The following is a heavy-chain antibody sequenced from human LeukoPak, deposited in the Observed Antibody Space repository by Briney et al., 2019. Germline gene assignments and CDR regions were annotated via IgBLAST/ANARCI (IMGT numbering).Heavy chain of an antibody. CDR2: ISYDGSNK. CDR1: GFTFSSYA. CDR3: ARGNDYGNPSYYYGMDV. D-gene: IGHD4-11*01. J-gene: IGHJ6*04. Sequence: GRSLRLSCAASGFTFSSYAMHWVRQAPGKGLEWVAVISYDGSNKYYADSVKGRFTISRDNSKNTLYLQMNSLRAEDMAVYYCARGNDYGNPSYYYGMDVWGKGTTVTVSS. V-gene: IGHV3-30*04.